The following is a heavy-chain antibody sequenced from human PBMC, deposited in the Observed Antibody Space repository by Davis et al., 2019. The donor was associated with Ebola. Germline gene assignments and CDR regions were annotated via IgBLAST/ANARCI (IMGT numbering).Heavy chain of an antibody. J-gene: IGHJ4*02. D-gene: IGHD3-22*01. CDR2: YYYTGST. CDR1: GAFVSSGGYS. Sequence: MPSETLSLTCAVSGAFVSSGGYSWIWIRQPPGKGLEWIAYYYYTGSTYYSPSLRSRVTISVDTSKNLFSLKLTSVTAADTAVYYCARGDSYYDPSGYYAGPEAPDHWGQGTLVSVSS. CDR3: ARGDSYYDPSGYYAGPEAPDH. V-gene: IGHV4-30-4*07.